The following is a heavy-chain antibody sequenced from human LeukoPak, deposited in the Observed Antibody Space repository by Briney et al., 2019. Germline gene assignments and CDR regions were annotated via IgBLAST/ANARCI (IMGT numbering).Heavy chain of an antibody. D-gene: IGHD3-3*01. CDR1: GYTFTSYG. CDR2: ISAYNGNT. J-gene: IGHJ5*02. Sequence: ASVKVSCKASGYTFTSYGISWVRQAPGQGLEWMGWISAYNGNTNYAQKLQGRVTMTTDTSTSTAYMELRSLRSDDTAVYYCARVRYYDFWSGPFDPWGQGTLVTVSS. V-gene: IGHV1-18*01. CDR3: ARVRYYDFWSGPFDP.